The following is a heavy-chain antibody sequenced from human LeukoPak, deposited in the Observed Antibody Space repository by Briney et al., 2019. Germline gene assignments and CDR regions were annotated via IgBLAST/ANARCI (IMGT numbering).Heavy chain of an antibody. J-gene: IGHJ4*02. D-gene: IGHD5-18*01. CDR1: GFTFSSYG. Sequence: GGSLRLSCAASGFTFSSYGMTWVRQAPGKGPEWVSVISSSAGSTYYADSVKGRITISRDNSKNTLYLQMNSLRAEDTAVYYCAKGSGRGYSYGLEYWGQGTLVTVSS. CDR2: ISSSAGST. CDR3: AKGSGRGYSYGLEY. V-gene: IGHV3-23*01.